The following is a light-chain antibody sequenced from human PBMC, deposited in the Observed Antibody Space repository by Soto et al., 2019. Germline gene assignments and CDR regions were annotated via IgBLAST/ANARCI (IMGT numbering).Light chain of an antibody. CDR1: QTISSS. Sequence: EIVLTQSPATLSLSPGERATLSCRASQTISSSLAWYQQKPGQAPRLLIYDASNRATGIPGRFSGSGSGTDFTLTISRLEPEDFAVYYCQQYGSSPPEFTFGPGTKVDIK. J-gene: IGKJ3*01. CDR2: DAS. CDR3: QQYGSSPPEFT. V-gene: IGKV3-20*01.